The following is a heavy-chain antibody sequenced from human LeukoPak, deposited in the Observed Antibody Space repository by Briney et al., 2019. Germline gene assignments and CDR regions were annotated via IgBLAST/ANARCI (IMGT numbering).Heavy chain of an antibody. CDR3: ARDGYSDYDFYY. V-gene: IGHV4-30-4*01. CDR1: GGSIGSDDYY. D-gene: IGHD5-12*01. Sequence: SETLSLTCTVSGGSIGSDDYYWSWIRQPPGKGLEWIGCIYYSGSTYYNPSLKSRVTISVDTSKNQFSLKLNSVTAADTAVYYCARDGYSDYDFYYWGQGTLVTVSS. J-gene: IGHJ4*02. CDR2: IYYSGST.